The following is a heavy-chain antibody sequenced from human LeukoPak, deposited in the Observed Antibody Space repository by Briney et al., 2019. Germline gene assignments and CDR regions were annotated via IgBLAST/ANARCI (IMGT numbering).Heavy chain of an antibody. V-gene: IGHV3-23*01. CDR2: ISDSGGRT. Sequence: GESLRLSCAVSGIALSNYGMTWVRQAPGKGLEWVAGISDSGGRTNYADSVKGRFTISRDNPKNTLYLQMNSLRAEDTAVYFCAKRGVVVRVILVGFHKEAYYFDSWGQGALVTVSS. CDR1: GIALSNYG. D-gene: IGHD3-10*01. CDR3: AKRGVVVRVILVGFHKEAYYFDS. J-gene: IGHJ4*02.